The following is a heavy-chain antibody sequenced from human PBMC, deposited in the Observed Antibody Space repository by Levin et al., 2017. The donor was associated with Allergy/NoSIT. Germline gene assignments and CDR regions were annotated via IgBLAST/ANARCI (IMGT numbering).Heavy chain of an antibody. D-gene: IGHD1-1*01. CDR2: IKYDGSEK. CDR3: ARDHTTPGIYFDN. V-gene: IGHV3-7*04. Sequence: GESLKISCAASGFTFSSHWMNWVHQAPGKGLEWVASIKYDGSEKYYVDSVRGRFTISRDNAKNSLYLQMDSLRGEDAAVYYCARDHTTPGIYFDNWGQGTLVTVSS. J-gene: IGHJ4*02. CDR1: GFTFSSHW.